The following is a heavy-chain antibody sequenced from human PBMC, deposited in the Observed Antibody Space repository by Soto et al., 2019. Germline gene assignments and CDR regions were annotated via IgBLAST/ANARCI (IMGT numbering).Heavy chain of an antibody. CDR3: ARGGGFCGADCYKGGIYY. CDR2: ISYDGSDK. CDR1: GFTFSPYT. Sequence: PGGSLRLSCAASGFTFSPYTMHWVRQTPGKGLEWVAVISYDGSDKNYADSVRGRFTISRDNSKNTLFLQMNSLRAEDTALYYCARGGGFCGADCYKGGIYYCGQGALVTVYS. D-gene: IGHD2-21*02. V-gene: IGHV3-30-3*01. J-gene: IGHJ4*02.